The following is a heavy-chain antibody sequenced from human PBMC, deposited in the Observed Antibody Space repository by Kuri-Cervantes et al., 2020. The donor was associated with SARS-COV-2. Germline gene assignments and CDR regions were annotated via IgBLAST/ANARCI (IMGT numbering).Heavy chain of an antibody. CDR2: ISSSSSYI. CDR3: ARGVVVDSSGYRREVGAFDY. J-gene: IGHJ4*02. Sequence: GGSLRLSCAASGFTFSSYSMNWVRQAPGKGLEWVSSISSSSSYIYYADSVKGRFTISRDNAKNSLYLQMNSLRAEDTAVYYCARGVVVDSSGYRREVGAFDYWGQGTLVTVSS. V-gene: IGHV3-21*01. CDR1: GFTFSSYS. D-gene: IGHD3-22*01.